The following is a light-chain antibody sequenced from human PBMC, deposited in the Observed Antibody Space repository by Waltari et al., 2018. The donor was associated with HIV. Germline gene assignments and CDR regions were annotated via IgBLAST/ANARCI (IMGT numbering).Light chain of an antibody. CDR2: YDS. Sequence: SYVLAQPPSVSVAPGKTARINCGGNNIGSKSGHWYQQKPGQAPVVVIYYDSDRPSGIPERFSGSNSGNTATLTISSVEAGDEADYYCQVWDSSSDAYVFGTGTKVTVL. J-gene: IGLJ1*01. V-gene: IGLV3-21*04. CDR3: QVWDSSSDAYV. CDR1: NIGSKS.